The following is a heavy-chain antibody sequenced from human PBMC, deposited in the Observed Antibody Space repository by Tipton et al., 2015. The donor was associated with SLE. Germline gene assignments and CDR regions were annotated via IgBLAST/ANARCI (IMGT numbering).Heavy chain of an antibody. Sequence: VQLVQSGGGLVQPGRSLRLSCAASGFTFDDYAMHWVRQAPGKGLEWVSGISWNSGSIGYADSVKGRFTISRDNAKNSLYLQMNSLRAEDTALYYCAKDHGGRWGQGTLVTVSS. CDR1: GFTFDDYA. J-gene: IGHJ4*02. CDR3: AKDHGGR. CDR2: ISWNSGSI. D-gene: IGHD3-16*01. V-gene: IGHV3-9*01.